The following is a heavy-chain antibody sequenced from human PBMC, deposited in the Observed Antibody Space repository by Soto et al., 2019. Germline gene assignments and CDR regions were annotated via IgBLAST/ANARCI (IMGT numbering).Heavy chain of an antibody. D-gene: IGHD2-2*01. CDR2: INPSGGST. J-gene: IGHJ5*02. CDR3: ARDQDYGYCSSTSSPKTPGGGFDP. V-gene: IGHV1-46*01. CDR1: GYTFTSSH. Sequence: ASVKVSCKASGYTFTSSHMHWVRQAPGQGLEWMGIINPSGGSTSYAQKFQGRVTMTRDTSTSTVYMELSSLRSEDTAVYYFARDQDYGYCSSTSSPKTPGGGFDPWGQGTLVTVSS.